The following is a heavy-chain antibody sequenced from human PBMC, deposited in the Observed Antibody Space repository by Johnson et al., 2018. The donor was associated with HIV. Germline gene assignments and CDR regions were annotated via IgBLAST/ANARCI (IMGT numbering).Heavy chain of an antibody. CDR3: AKAIGGHDAFDI. J-gene: IGHJ3*02. Sequence: QVQLVESGGGLVQPGGSLRLSCAASGFTFSSYGMHWVRQAPGKGLEWVAVIWYDGSNKYYADSVKGRFTISRDNSKNTLYLQMNSLRAEDTAVYYCAKAIGGHDAFDIWGQGTMVTVSS. CDR2: IWYDGSNK. D-gene: IGHD3-16*01. V-gene: IGHV3-33*06. CDR1: GFTFSSYG.